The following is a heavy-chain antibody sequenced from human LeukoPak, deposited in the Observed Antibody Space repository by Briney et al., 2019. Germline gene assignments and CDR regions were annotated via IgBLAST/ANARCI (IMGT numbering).Heavy chain of an antibody. CDR3: ARDRDYGDYNTQDLFVY. CDR1: GYTFTNYG. D-gene: IGHD4-17*01. J-gene: IGHJ4*02. V-gene: IGHV1-18*01. Sequence: ASVKVSCKASGYTFTNYGISWVRQAPGQGLEWMGWISAYNGNTNYAQKFQGRVTMTTDTSTSTAYMELRSLRSDDTAVYYCARDRDYGDYNTQDLFVYWGQGTQVTVSS. CDR2: ISAYNGNT.